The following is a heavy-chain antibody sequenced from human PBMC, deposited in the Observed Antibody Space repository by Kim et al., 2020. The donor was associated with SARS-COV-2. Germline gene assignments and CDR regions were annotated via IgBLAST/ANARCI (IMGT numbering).Heavy chain of an antibody. D-gene: IGHD6-13*01. J-gene: IGHJ4*02. Sequence: ADSVKGRFTISRDNAKNSLYLQMNSLRAEDTAVYYCAREFGQQLVNQLDYWGQGTLVTVSS. V-gene: IGHV3-21*01. CDR3: AREFGQQLVNQLDY.